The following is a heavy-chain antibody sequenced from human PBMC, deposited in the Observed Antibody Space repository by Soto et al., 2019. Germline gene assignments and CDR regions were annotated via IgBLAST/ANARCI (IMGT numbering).Heavy chain of an antibody. D-gene: IGHD3-22*01. CDR3: ARAQCGYFPYYYMDG. V-gene: IGHV4-59*01. CDR1: GGSISSYY. CDR2: IYYSGST. J-gene: IGHJ6*03. Sequence: PSETLSLTCTVSGGSISSYYWSWIRQPPGKGLEWIGYIYYSGSTNYNPSLKSRVTISVDTSKKQFSLKLSSVTAADTAVYYCARAQCGYFPYYYMDGWGKGTTVTVSS.